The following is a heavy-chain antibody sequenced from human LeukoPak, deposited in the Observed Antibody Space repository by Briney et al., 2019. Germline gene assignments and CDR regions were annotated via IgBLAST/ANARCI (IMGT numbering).Heavy chain of an antibody. V-gene: IGHV1-8*01. CDR2: MNPNSGNT. D-gene: IGHD3-22*01. CDR1: GYTFTSYD. J-gene: IGHJ5*02. Sequence: ASVKVSCKASGYTFTSYDINWVRQATGQGLEWMGWMNPNSGNTGYAQKFQGRVTMTRNTSISTAYMELSSLRSEDTAVYYWARTYYYDSSGYYNWFDPWGQGTLVTVSS. CDR3: ARTYYYDSSGYYNWFDP.